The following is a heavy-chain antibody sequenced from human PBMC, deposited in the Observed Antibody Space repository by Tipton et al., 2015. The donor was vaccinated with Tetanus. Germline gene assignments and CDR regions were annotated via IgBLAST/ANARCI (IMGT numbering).Heavy chain of an antibody. J-gene: IGHJ6*02. CDR3: AKDNGPLVPTAIRYGMDV. Sequence: LSLTCTVSSGSIRSYYWSWIRQAPGKGLEWVSYISRSGTNIHYADSVNGRFTVSRDNAKNSLYLQMNSLRAEDTTLYYCAKDNGPLVPTAIRYGMDVWGQGTTVTVSS. D-gene: IGHD2-2*02. V-gene: IGHV3-11*01. CDR2: ISRSGTNI. CDR1: SGSIRSYY.